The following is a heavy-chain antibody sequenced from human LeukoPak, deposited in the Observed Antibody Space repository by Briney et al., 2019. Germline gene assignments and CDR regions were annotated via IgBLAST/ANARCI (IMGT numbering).Heavy chain of an antibody. CDR2: INPNSGGT. V-gene: IGHV1-2*02. J-gene: IGHJ4*02. CDR3: ARASVSSGWYSNY. Sequence: GASVKVSCKASGYTFTGYYMHWVRQAPGQGLEWMGWINPNSGGTNYAQKLQGRVTMTTDTSTSTAYMELRSLRSDDTAVYYCARASVSSGWYSNYWGQGTLVTVSS. D-gene: IGHD6-19*01. CDR1: GYTFTGYY.